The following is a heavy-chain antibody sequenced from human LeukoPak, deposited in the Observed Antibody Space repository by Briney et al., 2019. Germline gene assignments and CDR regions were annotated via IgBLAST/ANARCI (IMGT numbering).Heavy chain of an antibody. CDR1: GFTVSSNY. J-gene: IGHJ4*02. V-gene: IGHV3-53*05. D-gene: IGHD6-19*01. CDR2: IYSGGST. Sequence: GGSLRLSCAASGFTVSSNYMSWVRQAPGKGLEWVSVIYSGGSTYYADSVKGRFTISRDNAKNSLYLQMNSLRAEDTALYYCAKDYSKAGYSSGWYTYYFDYWGQGTLVTVSS. CDR3: AKDYSKAGYSSGWYTYYFDY.